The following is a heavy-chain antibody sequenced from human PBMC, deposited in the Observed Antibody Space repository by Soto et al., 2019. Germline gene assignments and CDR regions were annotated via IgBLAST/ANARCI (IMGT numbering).Heavy chain of an antibody. Sequence: QVQLVESGGGVVQPGRSLRLSCAASGFTFSSCAMHWVRQAPGKGLEWVAVIWYDGSNKYYADSLKGRFTISRDNSKNTLYLQMNSLRAEDTAVYYCARGGGHNSGEGYFQDWGQGTPVTVSS. J-gene: IGHJ1*01. CDR3: ARGGGHNSGEGYFQD. CDR1: GFTFSSCA. CDR2: IWYDGSNK. V-gene: IGHV3-33*01. D-gene: IGHD1-20*01.